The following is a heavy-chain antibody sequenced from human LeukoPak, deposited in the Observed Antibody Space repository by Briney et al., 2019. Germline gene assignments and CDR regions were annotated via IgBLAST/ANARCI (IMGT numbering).Heavy chain of an antibody. Sequence: SETLSLTCTVSNYSISTGYYWGWIRQTPGKGLEWMGSIYHTGHTYDNPSLKSRVTVSVDTSKNQFSLKLTSVTAADTAVYYCAREAIALAGRHDYWGQGTLVTVAS. J-gene: IGHJ4*02. D-gene: IGHD6-19*01. CDR1: NYSISTGYY. V-gene: IGHV4-38-2*02. CDR2: IYHTGHT. CDR3: AREAIALAGRHDY.